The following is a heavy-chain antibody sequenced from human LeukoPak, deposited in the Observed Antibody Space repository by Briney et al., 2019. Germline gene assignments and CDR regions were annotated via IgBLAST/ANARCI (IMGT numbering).Heavy chain of an antibody. CDR2: ISGSGGST. CDR3: AKRYCSTTSCYKRYGSGSYFFDY. J-gene: IGHJ4*02. Sequence: GGSLRLSCAASRFTFSSYAMSWVRQAPGKGLEWVSAISGSGGSTYYADSVKGRFTISRDNSKNTLYLRMNSLRAEDTAVYYCAKRYCSTTSCYKRYGSGSYFFDYWGQGTLVTVSS. D-gene: IGHD2-2*02. V-gene: IGHV3-23*01. CDR1: RFTFSSYA.